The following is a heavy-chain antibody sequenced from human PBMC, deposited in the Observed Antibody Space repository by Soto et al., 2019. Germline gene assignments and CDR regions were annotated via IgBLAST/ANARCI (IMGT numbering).Heavy chain of an antibody. D-gene: IGHD6-13*01. CDR2: ISYDGGNK. Sequence: QVQLVESGGGVVQPGRSLRLSCAASGFIFSSYGMHWVRQAPGKGLEWVAVISYDGGNKYYADSVKGRFTISRDNSKNPLYLQMNSLRAEDTAMYYCVYSSSWYPYNWFDPWGQGTLVTVSS. V-gene: IGHV3-30*03. J-gene: IGHJ5*02. CDR1: GFIFSSYG. CDR3: VYSSSWYPYNWFDP.